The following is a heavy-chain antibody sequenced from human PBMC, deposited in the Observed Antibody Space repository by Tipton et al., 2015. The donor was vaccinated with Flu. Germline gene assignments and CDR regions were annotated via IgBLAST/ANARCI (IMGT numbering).Heavy chain of an antibody. D-gene: IGHD1-26*01. V-gene: IGHV4-4*07. CDR1: GGSISSYY. Sequence: LRLSCTVSGGSISSYYWSWIRQPAGKGLEWIGRIYTSGSTNYNPSLKSRVTMSVDTSKNQFSLKLSSVTAADTAVYYCARDRSGSDSGYYYYYYGMDVWGQGTTVTVSS. CDR3: ARDRSGSDSGYYYYYYGMDV. J-gene: IGHJ6*02. CDR2: IYTSGST.